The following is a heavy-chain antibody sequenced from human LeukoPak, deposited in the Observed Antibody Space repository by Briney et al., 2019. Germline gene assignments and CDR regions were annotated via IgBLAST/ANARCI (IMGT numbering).Heavy chain of an antibody. Sequence: PSETLSLTCAVYGGSFSGYYGSWIRQPPGKGLEWIGEINHSGTTNYNPSLKSRVTISLETSTTQFSLKLSSVTPPDTAVYYCARITMVRGVLYYYYMDVWGKGTTVTVSS. V-gene: IGHV4-34*01. CDR3: ARITMVRGVLYYYYMDV. CDR1: GGSFSGYY. J-gene: IGHJ6*03. D-gene: IGHD3-10*01. CDR2: INHSGTT.